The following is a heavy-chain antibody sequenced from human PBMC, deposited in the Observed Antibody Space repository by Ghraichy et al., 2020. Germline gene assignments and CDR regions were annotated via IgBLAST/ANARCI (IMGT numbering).Heavy chain of an antibody. CDR1: GGSIGGYF. Sequence: SQTLSLTCTVSGGSIGGYFRNWIRQSPGKGLEFLGYIYYSGSTNYNPSLKNRVTISVDTSRNQFSLKLSSVTAADTAIYYCARMAPDGGFDYWGQGTLVTVSS. CDR2: IYYSGST. D-gene: IGHD3-16*01. V-gene: IGHV4-59*08. J-gene: IGHJ4*02. CDR3: ARMAPDGGFDY.